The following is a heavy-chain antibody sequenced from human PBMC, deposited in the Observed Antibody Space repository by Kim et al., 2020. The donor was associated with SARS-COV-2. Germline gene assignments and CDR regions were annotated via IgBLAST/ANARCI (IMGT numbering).Heavy chain of an antibody. D-gene: IGHD6-6*01. CDR1: GFTFSSYS. CDR2: ISSSSTI. CDR3: ARGVAARPGGNWFDP. J-gene: IGHJ5*02. Sequence: GGSLRLSCAASGFTFSSYSMNWVRQAPGKGLEWVSYISSSSTIYYADSVKGRFTISRDNAKNSLYLQMNSLRDEDTAVYYCARGVAARPGGNWFDPWGQG. V-gene: IGHV3-48*02.